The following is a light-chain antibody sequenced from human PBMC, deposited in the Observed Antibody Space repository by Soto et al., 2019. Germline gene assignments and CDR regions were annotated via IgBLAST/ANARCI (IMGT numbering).Light chain of an antibody. V-gene: IGLV2-8*01. CDR2: EVS. Sequence: QSALTQPPSASGSPGQSVTISCTGTSSNIGGYNSVSWHQPHPGKAPNLIIYEVSQRPSGLPGRFCGSKSGNAASLTVSGLQVEEEADYYCNSVAVGNNCVFGGGTKLTVL. CDR1: SSNIGGYNS. CDR3: NSVAVGNNCV. J-gene: IGLJ2*01.